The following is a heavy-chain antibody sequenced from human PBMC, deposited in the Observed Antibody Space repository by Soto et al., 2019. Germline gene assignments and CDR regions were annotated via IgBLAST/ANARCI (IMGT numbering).Heavy chain of an antibody. V-gene: IGHV3-15*01. Sequence: GGSLRLSCAASGFNFSNAWMSWVRQAPGKGLEWVGRIKSKTDGGTTDYAAPVKGRFTISRDDSKNTLYLQMNSLKTEDTAVYYCTTDHPPEIDYYDSSGYSVGARRGWGQGTLVTVSS. CDR3: TTDHPPEIDYYDSSGYSVGARRG. D-gene: IGHD3-22*01. CDR2: IKSKTDGGTT. CDR1: GFNFSNAW. J-gene: IGHJ4*02.